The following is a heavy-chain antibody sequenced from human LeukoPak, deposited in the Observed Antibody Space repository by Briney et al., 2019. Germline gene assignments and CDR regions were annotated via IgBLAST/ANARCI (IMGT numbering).Heavy chain of an antibody. CDR1: GGSLNSPNYD. Sequence: PSETLSLTCIVSGGSLNSPNYDGGWIRHPPGKGLEWIGTIYYSGTTYYNPSLKSRLTISVDTSKNQFSLKLTSVTAADTAVYYCARHDYYGSLNWFDPWGQGTLITVSS. CDR3: ARHDYYGSLNWFDP. J-gene: IGHJ5*02. CDR2: IYYSGTT. V-gene: IGHV4-39*01. D-gene: IGHD3-10*01.